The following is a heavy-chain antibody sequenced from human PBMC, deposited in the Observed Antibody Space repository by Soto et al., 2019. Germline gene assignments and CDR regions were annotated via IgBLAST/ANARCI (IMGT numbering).Heavy chain of an antibody. D-gene: IGHD1-26*01. V-gene: IGHV3-48*02. CDR1: GFTFGAYS. Sequence: PGGTLRLSCAASGFTFGAYSMNWVRQAPVKGLEWILYISSLSSPRYYAESVEGRFIISRNNAKNSLYLQMNSLRDEDTAVYFCVREDILGARSFDYWGQGTRVTVSS. CDR2: ISSLSSPR. J-gene: IGHJ4*02. CDR3: VREDILGARSFDY.